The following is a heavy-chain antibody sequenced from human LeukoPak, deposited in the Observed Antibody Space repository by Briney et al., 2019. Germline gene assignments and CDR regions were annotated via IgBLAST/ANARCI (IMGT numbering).Heavy chain of an antibody. D-gene: IGHD4-17*01. J-gene: IGHJ3*02. CDR2: IYYSGST. CDR3: ARGSDYGDYGTYAFDI. V-gene: IGHV4-59*01. CDR1: GGSISSYY. Sequence: SETLSLTCTVSGGSISSYYWSWIRQPPGKGLEWIGYIYYSGSTNYNPSLKSRVTISVDTSKNQFSLKLSSVTAADTAVYYCARGSDYGDYGTYAFDIWGQGTMVTVSS.